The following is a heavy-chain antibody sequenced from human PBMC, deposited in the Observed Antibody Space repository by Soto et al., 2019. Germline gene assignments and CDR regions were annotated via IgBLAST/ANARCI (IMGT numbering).Heavy chain of an antibody. D-gene: IGHD7-27*01. CDR2: INSDGRST. CDR3: ARDPDWGGYSWFDP. CDR1: GFSFSGYW. V-gene: IGHV3-74*01. J-gene: IGHJ5*02. Sequence: GGSLRLSCAASGFSFSGYWMHWVRQAPGKGLMWVSRINSDGRSTTYADSVKGRFTISRDDAKNTLYLEMTSLRVEDTAVYYCARDPDWGGYSWFDPRGQGTLVTVSS.